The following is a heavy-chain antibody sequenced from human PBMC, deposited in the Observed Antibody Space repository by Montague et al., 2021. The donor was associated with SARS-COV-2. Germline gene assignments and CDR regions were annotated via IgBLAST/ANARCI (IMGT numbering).Heavy chain of an antibody. D-gene: IGHD4-11*01. CDR3: AVNSNYYYYYGMDV. Sequence: SETLSLTCTVSGYSFSSGYYWGWIRQPPGKGLEWIGGIYHSGSTYYNPSLKSRVTILVDTSKNQFSLQLSSATAADTAVYYWAVNSNYYYYYGMDVWGQGTTVTVSS. CDR1: GYSFSSGYY. CDR2: IYHSGST. J-gene: IGHJ6*02. V-gene: IGHV4-38-2*02.